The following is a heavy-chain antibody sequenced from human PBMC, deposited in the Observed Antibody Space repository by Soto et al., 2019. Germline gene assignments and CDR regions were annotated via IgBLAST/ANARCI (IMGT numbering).Heavy chain of an antibody. J-gene: IGHJ4*02. CDR3: AHSRYSRSSFDY. D-gene: IGHD6-6*01. V-gene: IGHV2-5*02. CDR2: IYWDDDK. CDR1: GFSLTSNDVG. Sequence: SGPTLVNPTQTLTLTCTFSGFSLTSNDVGVGWIRQPPGKALEWLALIYWDDDKRYSPSLKSRLTITKDTSKNQAVLRVTNMDPVDTATYYCAHSRYSRSSFDYWGQGTLVTVSS.